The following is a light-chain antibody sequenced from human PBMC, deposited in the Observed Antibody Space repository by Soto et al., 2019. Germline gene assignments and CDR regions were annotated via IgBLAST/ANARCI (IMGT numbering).Light chain of an antibody. Sequence: DIQMTQSPSSLSASVGDRVTITCRASQSISSYLNWYQQKPGRAPKVLIYEASSLQSGVPSRFSGSGSGTEFALTISSLQPEDFATYYCQQSHSTPSITFGQGTRLEIK. CDR3: QQSHSTPSIT. J-gene: IGKJ5*01. CDR2: EAS. CDR1: QSISSY. V-gene: IGKV1-39*01.